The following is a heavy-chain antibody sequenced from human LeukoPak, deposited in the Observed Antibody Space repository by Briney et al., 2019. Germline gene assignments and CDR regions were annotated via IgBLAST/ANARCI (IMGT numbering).Heavy chain of an antibody. CDR1: GFTFSSYW. CDR2: IKQDGSEK. CDR3: ASRWYIYDAFDI. V-gene: IGHV3-7*01. D-gene: IGHD6-13*01. Sequence: GGSLRLSCAASGFTFSSYWMSWVRQARGRGGEGVANIKQDGSEKYYVDSVKGRFTISRDNAKNSLYLQMNSLRAEDTAVYYCASRWYIYDAFDIWGQGTMVTVSS. J-gene: IGHJ3*02.